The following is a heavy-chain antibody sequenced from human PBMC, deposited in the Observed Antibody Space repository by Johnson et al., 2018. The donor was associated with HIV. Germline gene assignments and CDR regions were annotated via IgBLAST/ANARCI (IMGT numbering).Heavy chain of an antibody. CDR2: INWNGGSR. CDR1: GFTFDDYG. CDR3: ARLVMVRGVMGAFDI. D-gene: IGHD3-10*01. Sequence: VQLVESGGGLVQPGRSLRLSCAASGFTFDDYGMSWVRQAPGKGLEWVSGINWNGGSRGYADSVKGRFTISRDNAKKYLYLQMNSLRDEDTALYYCARLVMVRGVMGAFDIWGQGTMVTVSS. V-gene: IGHV3-20*04. J-gene: IGHJ3*02.